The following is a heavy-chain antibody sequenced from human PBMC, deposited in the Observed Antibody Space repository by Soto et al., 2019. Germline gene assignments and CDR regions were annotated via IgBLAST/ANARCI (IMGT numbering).Heavy chain of an antibody. CDR3: ATYDYGDYYFDY. D-gene: IGHD4-17*01. J-gene: IGHJ4*02. CDR1: GFTVDDYA. V-gene: IGHV3-9*01. Sequence: GGSLRLSCAASGFTVDDYAMHWVRQAPGKGLEWVSGISWNSGSIGYADSVKGRFTISGDNAKNSLYLQMNSLRAEDTALYYCATYDYGDYYFDYWGQGTLVTVSS. CDR2: ISWNSGSI.